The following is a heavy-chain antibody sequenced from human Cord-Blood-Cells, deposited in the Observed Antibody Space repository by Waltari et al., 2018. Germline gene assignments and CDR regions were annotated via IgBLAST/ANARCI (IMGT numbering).Heavy chain of an antibody. J-gene: IGHJ4*02. CDR3: AKFSGAARRNFIDY. V-gene: IGHV1-8*01. D-gene: IGHD6-6*01. Sequence: QVQLVQSGAEVKKPGASVQVSCKASGYTFTSYDINWVRQATGQGLEWMGWMNPNSGNTGYAQKFQGRVTMTRNTSISTAYMELSSLRSEDTAVYYCAKFSGAARRNFIDYWGQGTLVTVSS. CDR2: MNPNSGNT. CDR1: GYTFTSYD.